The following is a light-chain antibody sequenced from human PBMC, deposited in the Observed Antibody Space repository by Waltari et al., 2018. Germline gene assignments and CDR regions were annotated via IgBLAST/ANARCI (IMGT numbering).Light chain of an antibody. J-gene: IGKJ2*01. CDR2: GAS. Sequence: EIEMTQSPATLSASPGERATLSFRASQSVSSRLGWYQQKPGQAPRLLIYGASARATGIPARFSGSGSGTEFTLTISSLQSEDFAVYYCQQYNNWPRTFGQGTKLEIK. CDR3: QQYNNWPRT. CDR1: QSVSSR. V-gene: IGKV3-15*01.